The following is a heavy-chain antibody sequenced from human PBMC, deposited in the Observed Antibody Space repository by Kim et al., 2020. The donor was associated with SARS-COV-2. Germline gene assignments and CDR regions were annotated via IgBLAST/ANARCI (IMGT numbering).Heavy chain of an antibody. CDR3: ARGRSLYYGSGSYSSVSGYYFDY. Sequence: SETLSLTCAVYGGSFSGYYWSWIRQPPGKGLEWIGEINHSGSTNYNPSLKSRVTISVDTSKNQFSLKLSSVTAADTAVYYCARGRSLYYGSGSYSSVSGYYFDYWGQGTLVTVSS. J-gene: IGHJ4*02. CDR2: INHSGST. V-gene: IGHV4-34*01. CDR1: GGSFSGYY. D-gene: IGHD3-10*01.